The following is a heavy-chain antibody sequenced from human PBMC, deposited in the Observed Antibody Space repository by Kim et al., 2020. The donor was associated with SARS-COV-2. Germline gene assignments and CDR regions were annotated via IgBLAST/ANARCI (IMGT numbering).Heavy chain of an antibody. Sequence: NYSPSLKSRVTRSVDSSKNQFSLKLGSVTAADTAVYYCARGPRGPNWFDPWGQGTLVTVSS. CDR3: ARGPRGPNWFDP. J-gene: IGHJ5*02. V-gene: IGHV4-34*01.